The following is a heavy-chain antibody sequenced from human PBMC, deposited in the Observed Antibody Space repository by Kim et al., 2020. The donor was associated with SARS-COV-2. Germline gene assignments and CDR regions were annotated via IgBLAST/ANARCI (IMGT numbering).Heavy chain of an antibody. J-gene: IGHJ4*02. Sequence: TNYNPSLKSRVTISVDTANNQFSLKLSSVTAADTAVYYCARDYHGDYFDYWGQGTLVNVSS. CDR3: ARDYHGDYFDY. D-gene: IGHD4-17*01. V-gene: IGHV4-59*01. CDR2: T.